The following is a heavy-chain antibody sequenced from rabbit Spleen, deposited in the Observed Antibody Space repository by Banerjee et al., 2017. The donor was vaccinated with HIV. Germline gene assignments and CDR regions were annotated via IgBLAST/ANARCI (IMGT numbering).Heavy chain of an antibody. J-gene: IGHJ4*01. D-gene: IGHD4-1*01. V-gene: IGHV1S40*01. CDR2: IYAGSSGST. CDR3: ARDGSGWGANFNL. CDR1: GFSFNSGYD. Sequence: QSLEESGGDLVKPGASLTLTCTASGFSFNSGYDMCWVRQAPGKGLEWVACIYAGSSGSTYSATWAKGRFTISKTSSTTVTLQMTSLTAADMATYFCARDGSGWGANFNLWGPGTLVTVS.